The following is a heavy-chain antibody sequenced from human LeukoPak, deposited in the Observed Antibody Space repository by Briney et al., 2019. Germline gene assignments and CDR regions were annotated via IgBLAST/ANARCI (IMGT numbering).Heavy chain of an antibody. Sequence: SETLSLTCAVYGGSFSGYYWSWIRQPPGKGLEWIGEINHSGSTSYNPSLKSRVTISVDTSKNQFSLKLSSVTAADTAVYYCARGLGIFWFDPWGQGTLVTVSS. CDR1: GGSFSGYY. D-gene: IGHD2-15*01. CDR3: ARGLGIFWFDP. V-gene: IGHV4-34*01. J-gene: IGHJ5*02. CDR2: INHSGST.